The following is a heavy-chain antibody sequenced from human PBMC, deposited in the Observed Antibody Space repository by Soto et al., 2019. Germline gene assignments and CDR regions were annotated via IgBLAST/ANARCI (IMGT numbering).Heavy chain of an antibody. Sequence: PSETLSLTCTVSGGSISSGGYYWSWIRQHPGKGLEWIGYIYYSGSTYYNPSLKSRVTISVDTSKNQFSLKLSSVTAADTAVYYCAAPGYYDSSGYFNSRWGQGTLVTVSS. CDR1: GGSISSGGYY. J-gene: IGHJ4*02. D-gene: IGHD3-22*01. CDR2: IYYSGST. V-gene: IGHV4-31*03. CDR3: AAPGYYDSSGYFNSR.